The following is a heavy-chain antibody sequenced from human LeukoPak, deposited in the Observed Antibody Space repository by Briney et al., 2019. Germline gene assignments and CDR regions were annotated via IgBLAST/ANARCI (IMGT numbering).Heavy chain of an antibody. V-gene: IGHV3-33*01. CDR1: GFTFSSYG. D-gene: IGHD4-23*01. Sequence: GRSLRLSCAASGFTFSSYGMHWVRQAPGKGLEWVAVIWYDGSNKYYADSVKGRFTISRDNSKNTLYLQMNSLRAEDTAVYYCASTTTVVYGMDVWGQGTTVTVSS. CDR3: ASTTTVVYGMDV. CDR2: IWYDGSNK. J-gene: IGHJ6*02.